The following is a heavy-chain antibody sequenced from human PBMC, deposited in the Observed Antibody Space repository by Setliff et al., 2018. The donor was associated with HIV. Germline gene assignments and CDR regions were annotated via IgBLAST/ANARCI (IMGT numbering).Heavy chain of an antibody. CDR1: GFTFSTYA. Sequence: GGSLRLSCAASGFTFSTYAMTWVRQAPGKGLEWVSSISSSGGTTYFADTVKGRFTISRDNSENTLYLQMNSLRAEDTAMYYCARDKGPPPVVHLDYWGQGTLVTVSS. V-gene: IGHV3-23*01. CDR2: ISSSGGTT. CDR3: ARDKGPPPVVHLDY. D-gene: IGHD3-10*02. J-gene: IGHJ4*02.